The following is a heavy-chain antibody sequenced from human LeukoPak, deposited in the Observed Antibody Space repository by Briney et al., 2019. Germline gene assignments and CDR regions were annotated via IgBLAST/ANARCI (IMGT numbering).Heavy chain of an antibody. CDR3: AAKGNGYTGIYVFAH. J-gene: IGHJ4*02. CDR2: LYASGIT. V-gene: IGHV3-66*01. Sequence: PGGSLRLSCAASGFGVSVNYMSWVRQAPGKGLEWVSVLYASGITTYADSVKGRFTISRDTSDNTLNLQMNDLGAEDSAVYYCAAKGNGYTGIYVFAHWGQGTLVTVSA. CDR1: GFGVSVNY. D-gene: IGHD1-26*01.